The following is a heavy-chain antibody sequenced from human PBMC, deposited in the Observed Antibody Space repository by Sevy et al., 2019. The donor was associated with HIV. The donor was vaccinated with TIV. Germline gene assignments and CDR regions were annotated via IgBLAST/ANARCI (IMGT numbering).Heavy chain of an antibody. CDR2: ISYDGSNK. CDR3: AREVYHSGSYFIDY. J-gene: IGHJ4*02. Sequence: GGSLRLSCAASGFTFSSYAVHWVRQAPGKGLEWVAVISYDGSNKYYADSVKGRFTISRDNSKNTLYLQMNSLRAEDTAVYYCAREVYHSGSYFIDYWGQGTLVTVSS. CDR1: GFTFSSYA. V-gene: IGHV3-30*04. D-gene: IGHD1-26*01.